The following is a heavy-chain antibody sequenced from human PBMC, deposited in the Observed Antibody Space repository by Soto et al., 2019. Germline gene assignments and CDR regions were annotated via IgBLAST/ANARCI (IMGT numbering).Heavy chain of an antibody. CDR3: ARMFSRYDPLYYFDF. J-gene: IGHJ4*02. CDR2: ISSGSRAI. D-gene: IGHD1-1*01. Sequence: QVQLVESGGGLVKPGGSLTLSCAASGFTFSDYYMSWIRQAPGKGLEWISSISSGSRAIYYADSVKGRFTISRDNAKNSLYLQVSSLRADDTAVYYCARMFSRYDPLYYFDFWGRGTLVTVSS. V-gene: IGHV3-11*01. CDR1: GFTFSDYY.